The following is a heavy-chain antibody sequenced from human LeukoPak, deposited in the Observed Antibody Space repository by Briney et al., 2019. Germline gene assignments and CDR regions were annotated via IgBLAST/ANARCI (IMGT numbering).Heavy chain of an antibody. V-gene: IGHV3-23*01. D-gene: IGHD6-19*01. J-gene: IGHJ4*02. CDR3: ARSIAVAGTGLDY. CDR2: ISGSGGST. Sequence: GGSLRLSCAASGFTFSSYSMNWVRQAPGKGLEWVSAISGSGGSTYYADSVKGRFTISRDNSKNTLYLQMNSLRAEDTAVYYCARSIAVAGTGLDYWGQGTLVTVSS. CDR1: GFTFSSYS.